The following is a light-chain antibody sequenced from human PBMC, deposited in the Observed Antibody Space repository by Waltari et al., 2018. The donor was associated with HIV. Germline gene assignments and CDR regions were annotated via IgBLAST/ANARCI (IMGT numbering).Light chain of an antibody. V-gene: IGLV3-25*03. CDR3: QSADSSGTYV. CDR2: KDS. J-gene: IGLJ1*01. Sequence: SYELTQPPSVSVSPGQTARITCSGDALPKHYSYCYQQRPGQAPVLVIYKDSQRPSGIPERFSGSGSGTIVTLTISGVQAEDEADYYCQSADSSGTYVFGAGTKLTVL. CDR1: ALPKHY.